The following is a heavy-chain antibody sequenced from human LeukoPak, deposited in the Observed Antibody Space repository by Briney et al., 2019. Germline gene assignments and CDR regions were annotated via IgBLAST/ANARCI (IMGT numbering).Heavy chain of an antibody. J-gene: IGHJ4*02. CDR1: GFTFSSHA. D-gene: IGHD5-18*01. CDR2: ISGSGGST. CDR3: AKDRRIQLWLGFDY. V-gene: IGHV3-23*01. Sequence: GGSLRLSCEASGFTFSSHAMSWVRQAPGKGLEWVSSISGSGGSTYYADSVKGRFTISRDNSKNTLYLQMNSLRAEDTAVYYCAKDRRIQLWLGFDYWGQGTLVTVSS.